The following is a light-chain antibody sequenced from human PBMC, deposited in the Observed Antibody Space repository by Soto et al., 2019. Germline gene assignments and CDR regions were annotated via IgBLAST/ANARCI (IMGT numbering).Light chain of an antibody. CDR1: QSVSNNY. CDR3: QQYGSSPTWT. J-gene: IGKJ1*01. Sequence: IVLPKSTATLSLSPGERATLSCMASQSVSNNYLAWYQQKPGQAPRLLIYGASTRATGIPDRFSGSGSGTDFTLTISRLEPEDSAVYYCQQYGSSPTWTFGQGTKVDI. CDR2: GAS. V-gene: IGKV3-20*01.